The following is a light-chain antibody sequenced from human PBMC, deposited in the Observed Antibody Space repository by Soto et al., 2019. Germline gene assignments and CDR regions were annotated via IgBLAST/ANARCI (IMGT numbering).Light chain of an antibody. CDR2: DNN. Sequence: QSVLTQPPSVSAAPGQKVTISCSGSSSNIGNNYVSWYQQLPGTAPKLLIYDNNKRPSGIPDRFSGSKSGTSATLGITGLQTGDDADYYCGTWDSSLSAGVCGGGTKLTVL. CDR3: GTWDSSLSAGV. CDR1: SSNIGNNY. V-gene: IGLV1-51*01. J-gene: IGLJ2*01.